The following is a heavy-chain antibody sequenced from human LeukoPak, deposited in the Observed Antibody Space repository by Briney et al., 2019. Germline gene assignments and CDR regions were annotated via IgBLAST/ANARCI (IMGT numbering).Heavy chain of an antibody. CDR2: INPNSGGT. CDR1: GYTFTGYY. Sequence: ASVKVSCKASGYTFTGYYMHWVRQAPGQGLEWMGWINPNSGGTNYAQKFQGRVTMTRDTSISTAYMELSRLRSDDTAVYYCARDWGYCSSTSCYRGYFDYWGQGTLVTVSS. D-gene: IGHD2-2*02. V-gene: IGHV1-2*02. J-gene: IGHJ4*02. CDR3: ARDWGYCSSTSCYRGYFDY.